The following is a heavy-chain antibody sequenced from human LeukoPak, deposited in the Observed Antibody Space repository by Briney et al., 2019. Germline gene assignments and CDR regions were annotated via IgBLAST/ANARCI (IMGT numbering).Heavy chain of an antibody. CDR3: AKFFRTMIVVLFSFDS. CDR2: ITGNGEIT. D-gene: IGHD3-22*01. V-gene: IGHV3-23*01. J-gene: IGHJ4*02. Sequence: GGSLRLSCAASGFTLSNYGMSWVRQAPGKGLEWVSSITGNGEITYYADSVKGRLTISRDNSNNILYLQMNSLRAEDTAVYYCAKFFRTMIVVLFSFDSWGQGTLVTVSS. CDR1: GFTLSNYG.